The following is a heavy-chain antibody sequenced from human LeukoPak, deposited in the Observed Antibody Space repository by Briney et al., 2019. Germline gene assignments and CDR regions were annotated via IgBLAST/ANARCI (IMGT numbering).Heavy chain of an antibody. Sequence: SETLCLTCAVYGGSFSGYYWSWIRQPPGKGLEWIGEINHSGSTNYNPSLKSRVTISVDTSKNQFSLKLSSVTAADTAVYYCARQGYCSSTSCLRPFDYWGQGTLVTVSS. J-gene: IGHJ4*02. CDR2: INHSGST. CDR1: GGSFSGYY. D-gene: IGHD2-2*01. CDR3: ARQGYCSSTSCLRPFDY. V-gene: IGHV4-34*01.